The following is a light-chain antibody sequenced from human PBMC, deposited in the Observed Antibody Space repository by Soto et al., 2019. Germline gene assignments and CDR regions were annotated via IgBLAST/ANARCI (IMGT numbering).Light chain of an antibody. V-gene: IGKV1-39*01. CDR2: AAS. J-gene: IGKJ1*01. CDR1: QSISTF. CDR3: QQSYTTPRT. Sequence: DIQMTQYPSSLSASVGDRVSVTCRASQSISTFLNWYQQRPGEAPKLLIYAASSLQSGVPSRFSGSGSGADFTLTIGSLQPADFATYSCQQSYTTPRTFGQGTKVEVK.